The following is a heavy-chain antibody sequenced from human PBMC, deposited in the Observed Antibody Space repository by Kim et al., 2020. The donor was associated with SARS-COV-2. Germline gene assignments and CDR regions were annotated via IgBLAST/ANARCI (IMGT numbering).Heavy chain of an antibody. Sequence: GGSLRLSCAASGFTFSNAWMSWVRQAPGKGLEWVGRIKSKTDGGTTDYAAPVKGRFTISRDDSKNTLYLQMNSLKTEDTAVYYCTTDERVVVVDTDAFDIWGQGTMVTVSS. J-gene: IGHJ3*02. CDR1: GFTFSNAW. V-gene: IGHV3-15*01. CDR3: TTDERVVVVDTDAFDI. CDR2: IKSKTDGGTT. D-gene: IGHD2-21*01.